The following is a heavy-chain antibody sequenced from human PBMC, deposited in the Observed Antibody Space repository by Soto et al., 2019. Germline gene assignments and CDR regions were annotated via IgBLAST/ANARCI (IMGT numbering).Heavy chain of an antibody. V-gene: IGHV3-11*01. D-gene: IGHD4-17*01. CDR1: GFTFSDYY. CDR3: ARDRLNYGDYLFRWYFDL. Sequence: QVQLVESGGGLVKPGGSLRLSCAASGFTFSDYYMSWIRQAPGKGLEWVSYISSSGSTIYYADSVKGRFTISRDNTKNSLYLQMNSLRAEDTAVYYCARDRLNYGDYLFRWYFDLWGRGTLVTVSS. CDR2: ISSSGSTI. J-gene: IGHJ2*01.